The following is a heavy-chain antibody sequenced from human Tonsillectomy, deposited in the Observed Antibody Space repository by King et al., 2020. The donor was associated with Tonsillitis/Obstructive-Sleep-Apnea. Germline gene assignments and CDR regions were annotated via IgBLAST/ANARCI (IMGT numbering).Heavy chain of an antibody. J-gene: IGHJ5*02. V-gene: IGHV3-53*04. CDR3: ARGYCSGSSCYSDWFDP. D-gene: IGHD2-15*01. CDR1: GFTVSSNY. Sequence: VQLVESGGGLVQPGGSLRLSCAASGFTVSSNYMSWVRQAPGKGLERVSVIYSGGSTYYADSVKGRFTISRHNSKNTLYLQMNSLRAEDTAVYYCARGYCSGSSCYSDWFDPWGQGTLVTVSS. CDR2: IYSGGST.